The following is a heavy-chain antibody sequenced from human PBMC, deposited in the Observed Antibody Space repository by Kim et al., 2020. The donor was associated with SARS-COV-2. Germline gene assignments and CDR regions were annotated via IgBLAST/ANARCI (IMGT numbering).Heavy chain of an antibody. V-gene: IGHV3-74*01. J-gene: IGHJ3*01. Sequence: GGSLRLSCAASGFTFSSYWMHWVRQSPGKGLVWVSRIKSDGSSTNYADSVKGRFIISRDNAKNTLFLQMNSRGGEDTAVYYCARELKVDPASPRQYDALDVWGQGTMVTVAS. CDR1: GFTFSSYW. CDR3: ARELKVDPASPRQYDALDV. D-gene: IGHD4-4*01. CDR2: IKSDGSST.